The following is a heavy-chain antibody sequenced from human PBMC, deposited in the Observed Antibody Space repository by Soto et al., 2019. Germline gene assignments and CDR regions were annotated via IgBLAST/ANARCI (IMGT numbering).Heavy chain of an antibody. Sequence: GGSLRLSCAASGFTFSSYGMHWVRQAPGKGLEWVAVIWYDGSNKYYADSVKGRFTISRDNSKNTLYLQMNSLRAEDTAVYYCARDRAATIIVGANNWFEPWGQGTLVTVSS. CDR3: ARDRAATIIVGANNWFEP. V-gene: IGHV3-33*01. CDR1: GFTFSSYG. CDR2: IWYDGSNK. D-gene: IGHD1-26*01. J-gene: IGHJ5*02.